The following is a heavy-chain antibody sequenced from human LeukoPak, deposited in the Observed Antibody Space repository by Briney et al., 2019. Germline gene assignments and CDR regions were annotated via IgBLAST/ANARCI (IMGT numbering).Heavy chain of an antibody. D-gene: IGHD1-26*01. CDR1: GFTFSSYG. CDR2: ISYDGSNK. J-gene: IGHJ5*02. Sequence: GGSLRLSCAASGFTFSSYGMHWVRQAPGKGLEWVAVISYDGSNKYYADSVKGRFTISRDNSKNTVYLQMNSLRVEDTAVYYCAKALTGSWGYGFDPWGQGTLVTVSS. CDR3: AKALTGSWGYGFDP. V-gene: IGHV3-30*18.